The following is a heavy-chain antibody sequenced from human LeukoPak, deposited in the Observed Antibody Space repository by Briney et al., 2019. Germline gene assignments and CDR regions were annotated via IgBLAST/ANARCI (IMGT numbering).Heavy chain of an antibody. J-gene: IGHJ3*02. V-gene: IGHV3-48*01. D-gene: IGHD1-1*01. CDR1: GFSLHRYS. CDR2: INSGSTII. CDR3: ARVLLERPGIDSFDI. Sequence: GGSLGLSCGASGFSLHRYSMDWVRQAPGQGLEWVSHINSGSTIIYYADSVRGRFTISRDTAGNSLYLQMNSLRVEDTAVYYCARVLLERPGIDSFDIWGQGTMVTVSS.